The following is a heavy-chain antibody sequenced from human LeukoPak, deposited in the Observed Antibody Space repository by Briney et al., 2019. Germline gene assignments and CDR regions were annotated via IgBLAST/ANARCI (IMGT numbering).Heavy chain of an antibody. CDR2: IYYSGNT. Sequence: PSETLSVTCTVSDGSITSHYWSWIRQPPRKGLGWVGYIYYSGNTNYNPSLKSRVTISVDTSKNQFSLKLSSVTAADTAVYYCARDRYSSGTNWFDPWGQGTLVTVSS. CDR1: DGSITSHY. CDR3: ARDRYSSGTNWFDP. V-gene: IGHV4-59*11. D-gene: IGHD3-22*01. J-gene: IGHJ5*02.